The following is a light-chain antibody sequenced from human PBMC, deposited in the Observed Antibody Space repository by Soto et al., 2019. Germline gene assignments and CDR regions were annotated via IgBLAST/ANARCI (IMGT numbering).Light chain of an antibody. CDR1: QSVSSN. J-gene: IGKJ1*01. V-gene: IGKV3-15*01. CDR3: QQYNNWPPLWA. CDR2: GAS. Sequence: EIVMTQSPATLSVSPGERATLSCRASQSVSSNLAWYQQKPGQAPRLLIYGASTRATGIPARFSGSGSETEFTLTISSLQSEDFAVYYCQQYNNWPPLWAFGQGTKVEIK.